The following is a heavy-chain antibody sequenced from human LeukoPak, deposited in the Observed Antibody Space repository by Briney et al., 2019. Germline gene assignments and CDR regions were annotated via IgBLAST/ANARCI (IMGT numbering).Heavy chain of an antibody. D-gene: IGHD3-16*02. J-gene: IGHJ4*02. CDR1: GYTLTTYD. Sequence: ASVKVSCKAPGYTLTTYDINWVRQAPGQGLEWMGIINPSGGSTTYAQNFQGRVTMTRDTSISTAYMELSRLRSDDTAVYYCATTRGPHDYVWGSYRHIEGPDYWGQGTLVTVSS. CDR2: INPSGGST. CDR3: ATTRGPHDYVWGSYRHIEGPDY. V-gene: IGHV1-46*01.